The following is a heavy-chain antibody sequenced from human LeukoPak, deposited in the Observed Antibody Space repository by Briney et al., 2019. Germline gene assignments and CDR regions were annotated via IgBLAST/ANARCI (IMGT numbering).Heavy chain of an antibody. V-gene: IGHV3-23*01. Sequence: GGSLRLSCAASGFTFSSYAMSWVRQAPGKGLEWVSAISGSGGSTYYADSVKGRFTISRDNYKNTLYLQMNSLRAEDTAVYYCAGISAAEKYYYYYYGMDVWSQGTTVTVSS. D-gene: IGHD6-13*01. CDR3: AGISAAEKYYYYYYGMDV. CDR2: ISGSGGST. J-gene: IGHJ6*02. CDR1: GFTFSSYA.